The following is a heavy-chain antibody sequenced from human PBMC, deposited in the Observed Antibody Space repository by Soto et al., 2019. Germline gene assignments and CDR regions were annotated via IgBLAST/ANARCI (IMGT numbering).Heavy chain of an antibody. Sequence: QVQLVESGGGVVQPGRSLRLSCAASGSPFTTYGMHWVREGPGKGLEWVAVISYDGSNKYYADSVKGRFTISRDNSKNTLYLQMNSLRPEDTALDYCVGGQYYLDYRGQGTLVTVSS. J-gene: IGHJ4*02. D-gene: IGHD3-10*01. CDR3: VGGQYYLDY. CDR1: GSPFTTYG. CDR2: ISYDGSNK. V-gene: IGHV3-30*03.